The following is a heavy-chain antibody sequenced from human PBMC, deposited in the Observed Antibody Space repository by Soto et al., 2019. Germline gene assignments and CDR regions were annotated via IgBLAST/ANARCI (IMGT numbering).Heavy chain of an antibody. V-gene: IGHV3-7*01. Sequence: GGSLRLSCAASGFTFSSYAMSWVRQAPGKGLEWVAKIKENGSEKYYVASVKGRFTVSRDNAKNSLYLQMNSLRAEDTAVYYCARGVNWFDPWGQGTLVTVSS. CDR1: GFTFSSYA. J-gene: IGHJ5*02. CDR3: ARGVNWFDP. CDR2: IKENGSEK.